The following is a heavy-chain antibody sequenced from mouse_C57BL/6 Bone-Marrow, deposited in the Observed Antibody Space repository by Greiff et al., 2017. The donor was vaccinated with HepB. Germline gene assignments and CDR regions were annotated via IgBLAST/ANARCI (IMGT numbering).Heavy chain of an antibody. D-gene: IGHD2-5*01. CDR2: IWSGGST. J-gene: IGHJ4*01. CDR1: GFSLTSYG. CDR3: ARSYYSNYRHYYAMDY. Sequence: VQVVESGPGLVQPSQSLSITCTVSGFSLTSYGVHWVRQSPGKGLEWLGVIWSGGSTDYNAAFISRLSISKDNSKSQVFFKMNSLQADDTAIYYCARSYYSNYRHYYAMDYWGQGTSVTVSS. V-gene: IGHV2-2*01.